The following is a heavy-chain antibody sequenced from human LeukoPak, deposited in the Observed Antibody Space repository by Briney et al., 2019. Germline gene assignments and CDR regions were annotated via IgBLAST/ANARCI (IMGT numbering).Heavy chain of an antibody. CDR3: ARDLVYGSGSYDY. CDR1: GFSFSSYA. D-gene: IGHD3-10*01. V-gene: IGHV3-74*01. Sequence: GGSLRLSCATSGFSFSSYAMSWVRQAPGKGLVWVSRINNEGTGTNHADSVKGRFTISRDNAKNTLYLQMNSLRAEDTAVYYCARDLVYGSGSYDYWGQGTLVIVSS. CDR2: INNEGTGT. J-gene: IGHJ4*02.